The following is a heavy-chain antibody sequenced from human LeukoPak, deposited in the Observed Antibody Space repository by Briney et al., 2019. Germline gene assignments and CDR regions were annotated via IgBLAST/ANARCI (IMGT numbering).Heavy chain of an antibody. CDR2: ISTSGSTT. CDR3: ARGAMHVFDY. Sequence: PGRSLRLSCAASGFTFSDYEINWVRQAPGKGLEWVSCISTSGSTTYYADSVKGRFTISRDNAKNSLFLQMNTLTVEDTAVYYCARGAMHVFDYWGQGTPVTVSS. V-gene: IGHV3-48*03. D-gene: IGHD2-2*01. CDR1: GFTFSDYE. J-gene: IGHJ4*02.